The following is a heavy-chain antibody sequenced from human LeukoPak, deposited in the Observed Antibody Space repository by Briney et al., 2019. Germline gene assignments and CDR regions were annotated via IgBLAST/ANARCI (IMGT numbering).Heavy chain of an antibody. Sequence: SETLSLTCAVSGGSISSSNWWSWVRQPPGKGLEWIGEIYHSGSTNYNPSLKSRVTISVDKSKNQFSLKLSSVTAADTAVYYCARDSDHCGGDCYSLFDIWGQGTMVTVSS. V-gene: IGHV4-4*02. CDR1: GGSISSSNW. CDR3: ARDSDHCGGDCYSLFDI. D-gene: IGHD2-21*02. CDR2: IYHSGST. J-gene: IGHJ3*02.